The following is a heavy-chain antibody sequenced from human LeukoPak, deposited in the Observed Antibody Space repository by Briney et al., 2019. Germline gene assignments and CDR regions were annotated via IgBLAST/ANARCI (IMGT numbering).Heavy chain of an antibody. V-gene: IGHV3-66*02. J-gene: IGHJ4*02. Sequence: GGSLRLSCAASGFTVSSNYMTWVRQAPEKGLEWVSLIYSSGSTYYADSVKGRFTISRDNSKNTPYLQMNSLRGDDTAVYYCARSDCSGRSCFTFDYWGQGTLVTVSS. CDR2: IYSSGST. CDR1: GFTVSSNY. D-gene: IGHD2-15*01. CDR3: ARSDCSGRSCFTFDY.